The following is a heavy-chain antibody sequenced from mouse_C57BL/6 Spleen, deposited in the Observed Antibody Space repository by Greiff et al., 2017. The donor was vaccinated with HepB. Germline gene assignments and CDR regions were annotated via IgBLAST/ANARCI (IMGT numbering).Heavy chain of an antibody. V-gene: IGHV5-16*01. J-gene: IGHJ2*01. CDR2: INYDGSST. CDR1: GFTFSDYY. Sequence: EVMLVESEGGLVQPGSSMKLSCTASGFTFSDYYMAWVRQVPEKGLEWVANINYDGSSTYYLDSLKSRFIISRDNAKNILYLQMSSLKSEDTATYYCARRRDGNYYFDYWGQGTTLTVSS. D-gene: IGHD2-1*01. CDR3: ARRRDGNYYFDY.